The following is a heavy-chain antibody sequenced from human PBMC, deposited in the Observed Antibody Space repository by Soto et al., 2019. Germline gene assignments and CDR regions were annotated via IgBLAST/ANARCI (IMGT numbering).Heavy chain of an antibody. CDR2: ISAYNGNT. V-gene: IGHV1-18*01. CDR1: GYTFTSYG. J-gene: IGHJ6*02. D-gene: IGHD3-22*01. Sequence: ASVKVSCKASGYTFTSYGICWVRQAPGQGLEWMGWISAYNGNTNYAQKLQGRVTMTTDTSTSTAYMELRSLRSDDTAVYYCARDGSSSSGYFYYYGMDVWGQGTTVTVSS. CDR3: ARDGSSSSGYFYYYGMDV.